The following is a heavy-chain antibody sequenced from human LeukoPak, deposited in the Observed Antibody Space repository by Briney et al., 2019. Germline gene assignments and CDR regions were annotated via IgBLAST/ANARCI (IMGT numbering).Heavy chain of an antibody. CDR3: ARVTISGFDP. V-gene: IGHV4-4*09. CDR2: IYTSGST. CDR1: GGSISSYY. D-gene: IGHD3-10*01. J-gene: IGHJ5*02. Sequence: SETLSLTCTVSGGSISSYYWSWIRQPPGKGLEWIGYIYTSGSTNYNPSLKSRVTISVDTSKSQFSLKLSSVTAADTAVYYCARVTISGFDPWGQGTLVTVSS.